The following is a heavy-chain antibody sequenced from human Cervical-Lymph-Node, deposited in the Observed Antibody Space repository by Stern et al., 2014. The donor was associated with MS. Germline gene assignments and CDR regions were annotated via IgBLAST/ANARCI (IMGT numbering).Heavy chain of an antibody. CDR3: ARYYSDSRGYYLFDS. V-gene: IGHV4-31*03. Sequence: VQLVQSGPGLVKPSQTLSLTCTVSGGSISSDGYYWTWIRQHPGKGLEWIGYIFSTGTTYSNPSLKSRVTTSLDTSKNQFSLKLSSVTAADTALYYCARYYSDSRGYYLFDSWGQGTLVTVSS. D-gene: IGHD3-22*01. J-gene: IGHJ4*02. CDR2: IFSTGTT. CDR1: GGSISSDGYY.